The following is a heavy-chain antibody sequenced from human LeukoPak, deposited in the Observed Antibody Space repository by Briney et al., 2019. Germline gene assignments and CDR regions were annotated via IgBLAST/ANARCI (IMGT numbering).Heavy chain of an antibody. Sequence: GASVKVSCKASGYTFTSYDINWVRQAPGQGLEWMGGIIPIFGTANYAQKFQGRVTITADESTSTAYMELSSLRSEDTAVYYCASRGNGMDVWGKGTTVTVSS. J-gene: IGHJ6*04. V-gene: IGHV1-69*13. CDR1: GYTFTSYD. CDR3: ASRGNGMDV. CDR2: IIPIFGTA.